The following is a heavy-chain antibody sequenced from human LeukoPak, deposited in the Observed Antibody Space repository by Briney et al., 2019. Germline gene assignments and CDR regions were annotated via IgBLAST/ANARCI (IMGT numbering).Heavy chain of an antibody. CDR3: ASLPAGYSSGWFAFDI. D-gene: IGHD6-19*01. Sequence: SETLSLTCAVSGGSVSSYYWSWIRQPPGKGLEWIGYVHSSGDTNYNPSLKSRVTISVDTSKNQFSLKLSSVTAADTAVYYCASLPAGYSSGWFAFDIWGQGTMVTVSS. J-gene: IGHJ3*02. V-gene: IGHV4-59*02. CDR1: GGSVSSYY. CDR2: VHSSGDT.